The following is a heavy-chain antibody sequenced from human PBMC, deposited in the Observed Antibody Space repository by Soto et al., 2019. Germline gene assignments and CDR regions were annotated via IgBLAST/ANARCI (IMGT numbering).Heavy chain of an antibody. J-gene: IGHJ4*02. V-gene: IGHV4-59*01. D-gene: IGHD5-18*01. CDR2: IYYSGST. Sequence: SETLSLTCTVSGGSISTYYWTWIRQPPGKGLEWIGYIYYSGSTNYNPSLKSRVTISEDTSKKQFSLKLSSVTVADTAVYYCARGGGYSNPYNFDYWGQGTLVTVSS. CDR1: GGSISTYY. CDR3: ARGGGYSNPYNFDY.